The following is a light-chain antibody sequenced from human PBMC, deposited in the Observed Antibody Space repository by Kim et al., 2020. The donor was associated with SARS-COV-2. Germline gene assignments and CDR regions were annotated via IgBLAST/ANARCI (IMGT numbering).Light chain of an antibody. V-gene: IGKV3-20*01. J-gene: IGKJ2*01. CDR1: QSVTSNN. CDR2: GTS. Sequence: EIVLTQSPGTLSLSPGERATLSCRASQSVTSNNLAWFQQKPGQAPGLLIYGTSSRATGIPDRFSGSGSGTDFTLTISRLEPEDFAVYYCQQYDNSPYTCRQGTNLE. CDR3: QQYDNSPYT.